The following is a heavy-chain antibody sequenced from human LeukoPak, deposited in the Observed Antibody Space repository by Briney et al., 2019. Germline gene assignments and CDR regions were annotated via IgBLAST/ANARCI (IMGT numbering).Heavy chain of an antibody. CDR3: ATMNMAARPFDY. V-gene: IGHV1-24*01. CDR2: FDPEDGET. D-gene: IGHD6-6*01. Sequence: ASVKVSCKVSGYTLTELSMHWVRQAPGKGLEWMGGFDPEDGETIYAQKFQGRVTMTEDTSTDTAYMELSSLRSEDTAVYYCATMNMAARPFDYWGQGTLVTVSS. CDR1: GYTLTELS. J-gene: IGHJ4*02.